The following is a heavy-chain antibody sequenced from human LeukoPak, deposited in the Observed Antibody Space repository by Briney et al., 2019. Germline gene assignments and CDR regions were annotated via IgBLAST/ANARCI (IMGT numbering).Heavy chain of an antibody. CDR2: ISAYNGNT. Sequence: ASVKVSCKASGYTFTSYGISWVRQAPGQGLEWMGWISAYNGNTNYAQKHQGRVTMTTDTSTSTAYMELRSLRSDDTAVYYCARDSSSWYDVDYWGQGTLVTVSS. CDR3: ARDSSSWYDVDY. J-gene: IGHJ4*02. D-gene: IGHD6-13*01. CDR1: GYTFTSYG. V-gene: IGHV1-18*01.